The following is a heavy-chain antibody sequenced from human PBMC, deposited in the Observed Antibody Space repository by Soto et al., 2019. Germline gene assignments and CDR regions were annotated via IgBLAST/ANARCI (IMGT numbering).Heavy chain of an antibody. V-gene: IGHV3-33*01. Sequence: QPGGSLRLSCAASGFTFSSYGMHWVRQAPGKGLEWVAVIWYDGSNKYYADSVKGRFTISRDNSKNTLYLQMNSLRAEDTAVYYCARAAADHYGMDVWGQGTTVTVSS. J-gene: IGHJ6*02. CDR3: ARAAADHYGMDV. CDR2: IWYDGSNK. D-gene: IGHD6-13*01. CDR1: GFTFSSYG.